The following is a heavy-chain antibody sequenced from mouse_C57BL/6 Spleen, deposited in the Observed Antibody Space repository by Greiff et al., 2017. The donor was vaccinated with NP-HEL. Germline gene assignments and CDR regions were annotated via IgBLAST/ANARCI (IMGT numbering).Heavy chain of an antibody. J-gene: IGHJ4*01. Sequence: VQLQQSGPELVKPGASVKISCKASGYTFTDYYMNWVKQSHGKSLEWIGDINPNNGGTSYNQKFKGKATLTVDKSSSTAYMELRSLTSEDSAVYYCAWGLYAMDYWGQGTSVTVSS. CDR1: GYTFTDYY. CDR2: INPNNGGT. CDR3: AWGLYAMDY. V-gene: IGHV1-26*01. D-gene: IGHD4-1*01.